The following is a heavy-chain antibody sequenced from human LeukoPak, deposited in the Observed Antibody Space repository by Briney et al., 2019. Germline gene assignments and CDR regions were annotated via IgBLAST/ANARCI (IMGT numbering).Heavy chain of an antibody. CDR3: ARTGGYCTLNYRGMGNRFDS. CDR2: MGSRGSHI. J-gene: IGHJ5*01. V-gene: IGHV3-21*01. CDR1: GFNFGIYS. D-gene: IGHD1-26*01. Sequence: GGSLRLSCAASGFNFGIYSMTWVRQAPGKGLEWVASMGSRGSHIYYADSVKGRFTISRDNAKNSLYLQLNSLGAEDTAVYFCARTGGYCTLNYRGMGNRFDSWGRGALSPSPQ.